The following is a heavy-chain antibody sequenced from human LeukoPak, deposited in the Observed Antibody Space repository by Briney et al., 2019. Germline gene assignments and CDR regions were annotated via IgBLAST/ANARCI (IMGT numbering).Heavy chain of an antibody. CDR1: GFTVSRNY. CDR3: AGTIVGKWAIDY. D-gene: IGHD3-22*01. Sequence: GGSLRLSCAASGFTVSRNYMSWVRQAPGKGLEWVSVTYSADSAYYADSVRGRFTISRDNSKNTLYLQMNSLRAEDTAVYYCAGTIVGKWAIDYWGQGTLVTVSS. J-gene: IGHJ4*02. CDR2: TYSADSA. V-gene: IGHV3-53*01.